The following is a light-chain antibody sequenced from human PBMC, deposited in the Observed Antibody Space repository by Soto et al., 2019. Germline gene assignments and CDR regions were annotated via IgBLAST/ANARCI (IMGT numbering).Light chain of an antibody. V-gene: IGLV2-14*01. CDR2: EVD. J-gene: IGLJ1*01. Sequence: QSVLTQPASVSGSPGQSITISCTGTTSDVGGYNFVSWYQHHPDKAPKLLISEVDNRPSGISNRFSGSKSGNTASLTISGLQAEDEADYYCSSYSSSSPVYVFGSGTKVTVL. CDR3: SSYSSSSPVYV. CDR1: TSDVGGYNF.